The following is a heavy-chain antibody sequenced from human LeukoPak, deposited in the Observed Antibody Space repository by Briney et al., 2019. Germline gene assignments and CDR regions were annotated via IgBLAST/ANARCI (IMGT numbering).Heavy chain of an antibody. D-gene: IGHD2-15*01. CDR1: GYTFTDYY. CDR3: ARDGTFDI. CDR2: INPDSGVT. Sequence: ASVKVSCKASGYTFTDYYMHWVRQDPGQGLEWMGWINPDSGVTNYPQKFPSRVTMTRDTSSSTAYMELIRLRSDDTAVYYCARDGTFDIWGQGTMVTVSS. V-gene: IGHV1-2*02. J-gene: IGHJ3*02.